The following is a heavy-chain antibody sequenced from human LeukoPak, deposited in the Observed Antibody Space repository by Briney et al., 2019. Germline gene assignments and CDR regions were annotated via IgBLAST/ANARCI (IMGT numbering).Heavy chain of an antibody. Sequence: GGSLRLSCAASGFTFNTSSLNWVRQAPGKGLGWVSSITSSSVYIYYADSVKGRFTLSRDDAKNSVYLQMNSLRADDTAVYFCARDGARRDAFDIWGQGAMVTVSS. V-gene: IGHV3-21*01. J-gene: IGHJ3*02. CDR2: ITSSSVYI. D-gene: IGHD3-16*01. CDR3: ARDGARRDAFDI. CDR1: GFTFNTSS.